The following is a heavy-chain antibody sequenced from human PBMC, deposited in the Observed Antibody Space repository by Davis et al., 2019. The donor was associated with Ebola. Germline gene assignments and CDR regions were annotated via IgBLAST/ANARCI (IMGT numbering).Heavy chain of an antibody. D-gene: IGHD6-13*01. CDR3: ARAVVGIAAAGTTYYYFDY. J-gene: IGHJ4*02. CDR1: GFTFSSYS. CDR2: ISSSSSYI. Sequence: GESLKISCAASGFTFSSYSMNWVRQAPGKGLEWVSSISSSSSYIYYADSVKGRFTISRDNAKNSLYLQMNSLRAEDTAVYYCARAVVGIAAAGTTYYYFDYWGQGTLVTVSS. V-gene: IGHV3-21*01.